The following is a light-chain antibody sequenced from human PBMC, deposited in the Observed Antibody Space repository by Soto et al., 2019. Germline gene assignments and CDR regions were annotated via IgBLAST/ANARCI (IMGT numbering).Light chain of an antibody. CDR2: FDT. CDR1: NIGSKN. J-gene: IGLJ2*01. Sequence: SYELTQPPSVSVAPGKTAKITCGGDNIGSKNVHWYQQKPGQAPVLVISFDTGRPSGIPERFSGSNSGNSATLTISRVEAGDEADYYCQVWQSSSDHVVFGGGTKVTVL. V-gene: IGLV3-21*01. CDR3: QVWQSSSDHVV.